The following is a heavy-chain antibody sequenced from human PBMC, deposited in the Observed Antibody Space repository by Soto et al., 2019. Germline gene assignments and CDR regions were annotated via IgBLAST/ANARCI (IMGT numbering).Heavy chain of an antibody. CDR1: GGSISSGGYY. D-gene: IGHD6-19*01. V-gene: IGHV4-31*03. J-gene: IGHJ4*02. Sequence: SGTLSLTCTVSGGSISSGGYYWSWIRQQPGKGLEWIGYIYYSGSTYYNPSLKSRVTISVDTSKNQFSLKLSSVTAADTAVYYCARDIAVAGTLYFDYWGQGTLVTVSS. CDR2: IYYSGST. CDR3: ARDIAVAGTLYFDY.